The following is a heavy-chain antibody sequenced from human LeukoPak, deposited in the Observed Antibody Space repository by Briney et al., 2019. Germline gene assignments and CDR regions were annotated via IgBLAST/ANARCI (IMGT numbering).Heavy chain of an antibody. V-gene: IGHV4-34*01. CDR1: GGSFSGFY. Sequence: SETLSLTCAVYGGSFSGFYWSWIRQPPGRGLEWIGEVSQSGSTNYNPSLKSRITMSVDTSKNQFSLQLRSMTAADTAVYFCARATDDEFYLYYGMDVWGQGTTVTVSS. CDR2: VSQSGST. D-gene: IGHD3-16*01. CDR3: ARATDDEFYLYYGMDV. J-gene: IGHJ6*02.